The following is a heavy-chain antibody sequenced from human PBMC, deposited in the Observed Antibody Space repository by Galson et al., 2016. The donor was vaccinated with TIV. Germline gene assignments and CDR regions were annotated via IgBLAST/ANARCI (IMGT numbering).Heavy chain of an antibody. V-gene: IGHV6-1*01. CDR3: VREREVFSSGWFGNFFAFDI. D-gene: IGHD6-19*01. J-gene: IGHJ3*02. CDR2: TYYRSKRYS. CDR1: GDSVSSHRTA. Sequence: CAISGDSVSSHRTAWNWIRQSPARGLEWLGRTYYRSKRYSNYEVSLKSRININSDTSKNQFSLQLNSVSPADTAVYYCVREREVFSSGWFGNFFAFDIWGLGTLVTVSS.